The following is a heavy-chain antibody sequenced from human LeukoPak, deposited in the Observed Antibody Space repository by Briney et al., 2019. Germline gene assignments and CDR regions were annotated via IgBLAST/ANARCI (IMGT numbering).Heavy chain of an antibody. V-gene: IGHV1-2*02. J-gene: IGHJ4*02. Sequence: GASVKVSCKASGYTFTSYDINWVRQATGQGLEWMGWINPNGGGTSYSQNFQGRVTMTRDTSISTVYMDLTRLTSDDTALYYCARDPPGDSGLDYWGQGTLVTVSS. CDR3: ARDPPGDSGLDY. CDR2: INPNGGGT. CDR1: GYTFTSYD. D-gene: IGHD6-19*01.